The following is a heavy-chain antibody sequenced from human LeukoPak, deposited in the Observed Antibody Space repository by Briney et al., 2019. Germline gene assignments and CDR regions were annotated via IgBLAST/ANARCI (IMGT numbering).Heavy chain of an antibody. V-gene: IGHV3-21*01. CDR3: ASVRYCSSTSCLEGALDP. J-gene: IGHJ5*02. CDR2: ISSSSSYV. Sequence: GGSLRLSCAASGFTFSSYSMNWVRQAPGKGLEWVSSISSSSSYVYYADSVKGRFTISRDNAKNSLYLQMNSLRAEDTAVYYCASVRYCSSTSCLEGALDPWGQGTLVTVSS. D-gene: IGHD2-2*01. CDR1: GFTFSSYS.